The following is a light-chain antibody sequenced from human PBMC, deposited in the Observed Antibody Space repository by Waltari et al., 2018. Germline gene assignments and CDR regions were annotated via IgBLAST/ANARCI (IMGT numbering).Light chain of an antibody. V-gene: IGKV1D-12*01. CDR3: QQANSFPIT. CDR2: AVS. J-gene: IGKJ5*01. Sequence: DIQMHQSPSSVSASVGDRVTITCRASQDIRSWLAWYQQKPGKAPRLLIYAVSTLHTGVPSRFSGSGSGTDFTLTISSLQPEDFATYYCQQANSFPITFGQGTRLEIK. CDR1: QDIRSW.